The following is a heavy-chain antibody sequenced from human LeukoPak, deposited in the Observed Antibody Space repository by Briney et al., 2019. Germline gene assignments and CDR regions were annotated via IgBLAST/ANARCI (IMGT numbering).Heavy chain of an antibody. Sequence: SETLPLTCTVSGGSISSYYWSWIRQPPGKGLEWIGYIYYSGSTNYNPSLKSRVTISVDTSKNQFSLKLSSVTAADTAVYYCAGKYYYDSSGYFYVDWWGQGTLVTVSS. CDR1: GGSISSYY. V-gene: IGHV4-59*08. CDR2: IYYSGST. CDR3: AGKYYYDSSGYFYVDW. J-gene: IGHJ4*02. D-gene: IGHD3-22*01.